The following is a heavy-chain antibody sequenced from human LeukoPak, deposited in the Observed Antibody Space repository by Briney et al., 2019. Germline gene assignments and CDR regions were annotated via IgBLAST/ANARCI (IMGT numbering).Heavy chain of an antibody. J-gene: IGHJ6*03. V-gene: IGHV4-30-4*08. D-gene: IGHD3-3*01. CDR1: AGSISSGEYY. Sequence: SQTLSLTCTVSAGSISSGEYYWSWIRQPPGKGLEWIGYIYYSGRTYYNPSLKSRLAITVDTSKNQFSLKLNSVTAADTAVHYCARYYDFLSYMDVWGKGTTVTVSS. CDR2: IYYSGRT. CDR3: ARYYDFLSYMDV.